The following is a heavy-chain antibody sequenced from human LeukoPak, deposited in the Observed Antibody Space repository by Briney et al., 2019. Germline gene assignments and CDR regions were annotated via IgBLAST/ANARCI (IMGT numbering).Heavy chain of an antibody. V-gene: IGHV3-74*01. CDR3: ARGGWGTAIDY. CDR1: GFTFSSYW. J-gene: IGHJ4*02. D-gene: IGHD1-7*01. CDR2: ISNDGSST. Sequence: GGSLRLSCAASGFTFSSYWMHWVRQAPGKGLVWVSRISNDGSSTTYADSVKGRFTISRDNAKNTLDLQMNSLTAEDTAVYYCARGGWGTAIDYLGQGTLVTVSS.